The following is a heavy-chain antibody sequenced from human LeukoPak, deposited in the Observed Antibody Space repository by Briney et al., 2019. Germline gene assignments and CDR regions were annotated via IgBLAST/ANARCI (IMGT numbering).Heavy chain of an antibody. D-gene: IGHD3-22*01. Sequence: GGSLRLSCAASGFTFSSYWMSWVRQAPGKGLEWVANIKQDGSEKYYVDSVKGRFTISRDNAKTSLYLQMNSLRAEDTAVYYCARDHYYDSSGYDDYWGQGTLVTVSS. V-gene: IGHV3-7*01. CDR3: ARDHYYDSSGYDDY. J-gene: IGHJ4*02. CDR1: GFTFSSYW. CDR2: IKQDGSEK.